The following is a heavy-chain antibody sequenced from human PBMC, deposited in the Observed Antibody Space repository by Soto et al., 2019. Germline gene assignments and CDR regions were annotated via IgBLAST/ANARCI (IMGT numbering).Heavy chain of an antibody. D-gene: IGHD3-22*01. Sequence: QVQLVESGGGVVQPGRSLRLSCAASGFTFSSYGMHWVRQAPGKGLEWVAVISYDGNNKYYVDSVKGRITISRDNSKNTLYLKMNSLRAEDTAVYYCAKDTYYHDSSGYYLFEYWGQGTLVTVSS. CDR1: GFTFSSYG. V-gene: IGHV3-30*18. CDR3: AKDTYYHDSSGYYLFEY. J-gene: IGHJ4*02. CDR2: ISYDGNNK.